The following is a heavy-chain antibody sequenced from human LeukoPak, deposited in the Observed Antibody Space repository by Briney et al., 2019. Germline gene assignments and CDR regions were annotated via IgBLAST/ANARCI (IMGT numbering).Heavy chain of an antibody. CDR2: INHSGST. V-gene: IGHV4-34*01. CDR3: ARGEWLFRGKGMDV. Sequence: SETLSLTCAVYGGSFSGYYWSWIRQPPGKGLEWIGEINHSGSTNYNPSLKSRVTISVDTSKNQFSLKLSSVTAADTAVYYCARGEWLFRGKGMDVWGQGTTVTVSS. CDR1: GGSFSGYY. J-gene: IGHJ6*02. D-gene: IGHD3-3*01.